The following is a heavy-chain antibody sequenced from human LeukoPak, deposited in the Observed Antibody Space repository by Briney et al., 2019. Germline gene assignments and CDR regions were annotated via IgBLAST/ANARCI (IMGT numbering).Heavy chain of an antibody. Sequence: SVKVSCKASGGTFSSYAISWVRQAPGQGHEWMGGIIPIFGTANYAQKCQGRVTITTDESTSIAYMELNSLRSEDTAVYYCARGVSEYGSGSYYVDYWGQGTLVTVSS. V-gene: IGHV1-69*05. D-gene: IGHD3-10*01. J-gene: IGHJ4*02. CDR1: GGTFSSYA. CDR2: IIPIFGTA. CDR3: ARGVSEYGSGSYYVDY.